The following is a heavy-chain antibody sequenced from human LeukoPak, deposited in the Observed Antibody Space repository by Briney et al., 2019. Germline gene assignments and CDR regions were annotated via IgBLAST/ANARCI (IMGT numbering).Heavy chain of an antibody. V-gene: IGHV1-46*03. D-gene: IGHD2/OR15-2a*01. CDR3: GRATQTLYYFLY. Sequence: ASVKVSCKVSGYTFTSYYMHWVRQAPGHGLEWMGIINPSGGSTSYAQKFQGRVTMTTDTSTSTVYMELSSLRSEDTAVYYCGRATQTLYYFLYWGQGTLVTVSS. J-gene: IGHJ4*02. CDR1: GYTFTSYY. CDR2: INPSGGST.